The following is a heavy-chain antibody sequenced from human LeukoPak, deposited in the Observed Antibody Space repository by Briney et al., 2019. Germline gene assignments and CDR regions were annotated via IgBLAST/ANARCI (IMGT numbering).Heavy chain of an antibody. V-gene: IGHV3-23*01. CDR1: GFTFSNYA. D-gene: IGHD3-9*01. Sequence: GGSLRLSCAASGFTFSNYAMSWVRQAPGKGLDWVSAITGSGGNTYYADSVKGRFTISRDNSKNTLYLQMNRLRAEDTAVYYCAKWGDYDVLTGYYVSDYWGQGALVTVSS. CDR3: AKWGDYDVLTGYYVSDY. CDR2: ITGSGGNT. J-gene: IGHJ4*02.